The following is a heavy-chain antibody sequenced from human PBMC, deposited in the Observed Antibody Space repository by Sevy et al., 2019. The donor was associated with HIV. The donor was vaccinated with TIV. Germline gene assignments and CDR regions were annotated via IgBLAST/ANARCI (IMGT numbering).Heavy chain of an antibody. CDR1: GFTFNNAW. J-gene: IGHJ4*02. CDR2: IKSKSDGGNA. Sequence: GGSLRLSCAASGFTFNNAWMSWVRQAPGKGLEWVGRIKSKSDGGNADYAAPVKSRFTNSRDDSKNTLYLQMNSLKTDEKADYHCTTGMTLVGCYSSAWYGKAHAPTDYWGQGTLVTVSS. D-gene: IGHD6-19*01. V-gene: IGHV3-15*01. CDR3: TTGMTLVGCYSSAWYGKAHAPTDY.